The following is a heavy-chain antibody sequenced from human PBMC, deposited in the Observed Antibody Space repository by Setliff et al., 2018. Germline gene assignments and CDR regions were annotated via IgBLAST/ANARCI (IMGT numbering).Heavy chain of an antibody. J-gene: IGHJ5*02. D-gene: IGHD3-3*01. V-gene: IGHV4-34*01. CDR2: INQSGST. Sequence: ASETLSLTCAVYGGSFSGYYWSWIRQPPGKGLEWIGEINQSGSTTYNPSLKGRVTISMDTSKNQFSLKMTSMTAADTAVYYCARASWYYDFWSGSEGSGWFDPWGQGTLVTVSS. CDR1: GGSFSGYY. CDR3: ARASWYYDFWSGSEGSGWFDP.